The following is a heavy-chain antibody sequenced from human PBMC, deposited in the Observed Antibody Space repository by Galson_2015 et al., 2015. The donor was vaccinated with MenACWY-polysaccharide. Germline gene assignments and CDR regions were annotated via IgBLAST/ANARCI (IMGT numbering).Heavy chain of an antibody. V-gene: IGHV3-9*01. CDR2: ISWNSGSI. Sequence: SLRLSCAASGFTFDDYAMHWVRHAPGKGLEWVSGISWNSGSIGYADSVKGRFTISRDNAKNSLYLQMNSLRAEDTALYYCAKDTSATVTKLYYYSYGMDVWGQGTTVTVSS. D-gene: IGHD4-11*01. J-gene: IGHJ6*02. CDR1: GFTFDDYA. CDR3: AKDTSATVTKLYYYSYGMDV.